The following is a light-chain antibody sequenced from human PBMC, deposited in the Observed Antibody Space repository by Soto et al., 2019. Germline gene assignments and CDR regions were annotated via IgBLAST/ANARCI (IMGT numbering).Light chain of an antibody. J-gene: IGLJ3*02. Sequence: QSVLTQPASVSGSPGQSITISCSGTSSDVGSYNLVPWYQQLPGKAPKLIIYEVNERPSGISDRFSGSKSGNTASLTISGLQGEDEADYYCCSYVGSSILMFGGGTKVTVL. CDR1: SSDVGSYNL. CDR3: CSYVGSSILM. V-gene: IGLV2-23*02. CDR2: EVN.